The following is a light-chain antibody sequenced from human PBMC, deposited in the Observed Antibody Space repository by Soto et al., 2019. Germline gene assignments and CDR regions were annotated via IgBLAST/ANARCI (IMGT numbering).Light chain of an antibody. Sequence: ENGLNQSPATVSLSPGERDTLSCRASQTFSRHSAWYQQKPGQAPRLLIYDASKRATGIPARFSGRGSGTDFTLTISSLEPEDFAVYYCQQRSNWPPVITFGQGTRLEIK. V-gene: IGKV3-11*01. CDR1: QTFSRH. CDR3: QQRSNWPPVIT. J-gene: IGKJ5*01. CDR2: DAS.